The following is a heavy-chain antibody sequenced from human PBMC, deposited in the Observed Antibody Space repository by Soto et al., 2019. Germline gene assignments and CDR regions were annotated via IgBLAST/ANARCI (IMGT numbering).Heavy chain of an antibody. Sequence: EVQLVESGGGLVQPGRSLRLSCTASGFTFGDYAMSWFRQAPGKGLEWVGFIRSKAYGGTTEYAASVKGRFTISRDDSKSIAYLQMNSLKTEDTAVYYCTREGRYSGRPFDYWGQGTLVTVSS. J-gene: IGHJ4*02. CDR3: TREGRYSGRPFDY. CDR1: GFTFGDYA. V-gene: IGHV3-49*03. CDR2: IRSKAYGGTT. D-gene: IGHD6-13*01.